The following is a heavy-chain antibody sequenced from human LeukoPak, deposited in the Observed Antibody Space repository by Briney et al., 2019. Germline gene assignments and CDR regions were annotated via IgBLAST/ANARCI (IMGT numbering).Heavy chain of an antibody. J-gene: IGHJ4*02. V-gene: IGHV1-69*13. D-gene: IGHD1-26*01. Sequence: ASVKVSCKASGGTFSSYAISWVRQAPGQGLEWMGGIIPIFGTANYAQKFQGRVTITADESTSTAYMELSSLRSEDTAVYYCARHPRMGAQGVDYWGQGTLVTVSS. CDR2: IIPIFGTA. CDR1: GGTFSSYA. CDR3: ARHPRMGAQGVDY.